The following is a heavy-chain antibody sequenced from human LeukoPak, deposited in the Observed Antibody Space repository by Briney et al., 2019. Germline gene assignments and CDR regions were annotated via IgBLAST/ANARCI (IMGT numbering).Heavy chain of an antibody. D-gene: IGHD3-10*01. CDR1: GGSLSSSSYY. CDR3: ARDYSLVLLWEDYMDV. CDR2: IYYSGST. V-gene: IGHV4-39*07. Sequence: SETLSLTCTVSGGSLSSSSYYWGWLRQPPGKGLEWLGSIYYSGSTYYKPSLKSRVTISVDTSKNQFSLKLSSVTAADTAVYYCARDYSLVLLWEDYMDVWGKGTTVTVSS. J-gene: IGHJ6*03.